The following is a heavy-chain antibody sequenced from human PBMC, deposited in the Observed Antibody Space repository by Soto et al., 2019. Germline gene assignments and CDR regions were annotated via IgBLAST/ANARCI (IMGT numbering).Heavy chain of an antibody. CDR1: GFTVSSNY. D-gene: IGHD6-6*01. Sequence: GGSLRLSCAASGFTVSSNYMSWVRQAPGKGLEWVSVIYSGGSTYYADSVKGRFTISRDNSKNTLYLQMNSLRAEDTAVYYCCIAARTLEFDYWGQGTLVTVSS. CDR2: IYSGGST. J-gene: IGHJ4*02. CDR3: CIAARTLEFDY. V-gene: IGHV3-66*01.